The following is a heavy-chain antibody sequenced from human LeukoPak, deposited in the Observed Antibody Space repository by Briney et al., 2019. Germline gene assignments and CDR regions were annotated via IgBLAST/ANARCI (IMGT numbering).Heavy chain of an antibody. V-gene: IGHV3-30*02. CDR2: IRYEGHYK. J-gene: IGHJ3*02. D-gene: IGHD2-21*01. CDR1: GFSLSSYW. CDR3: AKTRGVEGAFDI. Sequence: PGGSLRLSCAASGFSLSSYWMSWVRQAPGKGLDWVTFIRYEGHYKYYADSVTGRFTVSRDNSKNTVYLQMNNLMTEDTAVYYCAKTRGVEGAFDIWGQGTRVTVSS.